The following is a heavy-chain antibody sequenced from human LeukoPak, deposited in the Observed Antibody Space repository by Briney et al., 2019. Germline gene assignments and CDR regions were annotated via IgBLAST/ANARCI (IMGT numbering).Heavy chain of an antibody. CDR1: GFTFSSYA. Sequence: PGGSLRLSCAASGFTFSSYAMHWVRQAPGKGLEWVAVISYDGSNKYYADSVRGRFTISRDNSKNTLYLQMNSLRAEDTAVYYCARGSGRSDVDTAMVNQGYWGQGTLVTVSS. D-gene: IGHD5-18*01. V-gene: IGHV3-30*04. CDR3: ARGSGRSDVDTAMVNQGY. CDR2: ISYDGSNK. J-gene: IGHJ4*02.